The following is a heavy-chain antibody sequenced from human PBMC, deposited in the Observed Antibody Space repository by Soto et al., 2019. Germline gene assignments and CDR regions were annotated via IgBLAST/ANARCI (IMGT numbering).Heavy chain of an antibody. CDR1: GFTFSSYA. CDR2: ISAGGGNT. V-gene: IGHV3-23*01. D-gene: IGHD1-1*01. J-gene: IGHJ5*02. Sequence: EVQLLESGGGLVQPGGSLRLSCAASGFTFSSYAMSWVRQAPGKGLEWVSAISAGGGNTYYRDSVKGRFTIPRDNSKNTLSRLLNSLRAEDTAVYFCAQTTPSIHWFDPWGQGTLVTVSS. CDR3: AQTTPSIHWFDP.